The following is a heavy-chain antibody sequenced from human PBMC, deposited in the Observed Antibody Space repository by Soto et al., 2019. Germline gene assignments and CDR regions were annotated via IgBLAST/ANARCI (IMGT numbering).Heavy chain of an antibody. D-gene: IGHD5-12*01. CDR1: GGSISSYY. CDR2: IYYSGST. CDR3: AREGRDGYNNDAFDI. J-gene: IGHJ3*02. Sequence: ETLSLTCTVSGGSISSYYWSWIRQPPGKGLEWIGYIYYSGSTNYNPSLKSRVTISVDTSKNQFSLKLSSVTAADTAVYYCAREGRDGYNNDAFDIWGQGTMVTVSS. V-gene: IGHV4-59*01.